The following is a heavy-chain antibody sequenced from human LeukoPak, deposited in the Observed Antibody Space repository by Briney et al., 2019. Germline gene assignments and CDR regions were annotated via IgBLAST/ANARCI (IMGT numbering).Heavy chain of an antibody. V-gene: IGHV3-53*01. CDR1: GFSVSTPY. D-gene: IGHD1-26*01. CDR3: AKDRSGSYSQYYAFDI. CDR2: IRGDTFK. J-gene: IGHJ3*02. Sequence: GGSLRLSCAVSGFSVSTPYMTWVRQAPGKGLEWVSLIRGDTFKSYSDSVKGRFTISRDNSKNTLYLQMNSLRAEDTAVYYCAKDRSGSYSQYYAFDIWGQGTMVTVSS.